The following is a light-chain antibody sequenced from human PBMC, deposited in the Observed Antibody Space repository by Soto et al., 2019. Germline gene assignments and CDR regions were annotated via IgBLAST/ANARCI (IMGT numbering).Light chain of an antibody. V-gene: IGLV2-14*03. CDR2: DVS. CDR3: SSYTTSNTRQIV. J-gene: IGLJ1*01. Sequence: QSALTQPASVSGSPGQSITISCTGTSSDVGGYNYVSWYQHHPGKATKLLIYDVSNRPSGISNRFSGSKSDNTASLTISGLQLEDEADYYCSSYTTSNTRQIVFGTGTKVTVL. CDR1: SSDVGGYNY.